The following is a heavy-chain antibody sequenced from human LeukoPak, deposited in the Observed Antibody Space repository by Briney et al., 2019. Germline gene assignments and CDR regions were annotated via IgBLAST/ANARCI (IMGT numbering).Heavy chain of an antibody. CDR3: ARGGPIFSSSWGNDAFDI. D-gene: IGHD6-13*01. CDR1: GFIFSSYE. CDR2: INHSGST. J-gene: IGHJ3*02. V-gene: IGHV4-34*01. Sequence: GSLRLSCAASGFIFSSYEMNWVRQAPGKGLEWIGEINHSGSTNYNPSLKSRVTISVDTSKDQFSLKLSSVTAADTAVYYCARGGPIFSSSWGNDAFDIWGQGTMVTVSS.